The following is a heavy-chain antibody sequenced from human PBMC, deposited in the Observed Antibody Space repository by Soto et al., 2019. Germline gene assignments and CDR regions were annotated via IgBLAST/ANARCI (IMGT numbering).Heavy chain of an antibody. D-gene: IGHD3-22*01. CDR2: ISYDGSNK. Sequence: GGPMRLSCAASGFTFSSYAMRRVRQATGKGLEWVAVISYDGSNKYYADSVKGRFTISRDNSKNKLYLQMNSLRAEDTAVYYCARGYYDSSGYYWPFDYWGQGTLVTVSS. CDR3: ARGYYDSSGYYWPFDY. V-gene: IGHV3-30-3*01. CDR1: GFTFSSYA. J-gene: IGHJ4*02.